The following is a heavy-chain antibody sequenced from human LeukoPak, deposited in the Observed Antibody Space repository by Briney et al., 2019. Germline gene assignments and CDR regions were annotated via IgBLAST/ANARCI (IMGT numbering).Heavy chain of an antibody. CDR2: INWNGRVT. J-gene: IGHJ4*02. CDR1: GFTFDNYG. V-gene: IGHV3-20*04. D-gene: IGHD6-6*01. CDR3: ARSGDSSAFDS. Sequence: GGSLRLSCAASGFTFDNYGMSWVRQAPGKGLEWVSGINWNGRVTIYADSVKGRFNISRDNDKKSLYLQMNSLRAEDTALYYCARSGDSSAFDSWGQGTLVTVSS.